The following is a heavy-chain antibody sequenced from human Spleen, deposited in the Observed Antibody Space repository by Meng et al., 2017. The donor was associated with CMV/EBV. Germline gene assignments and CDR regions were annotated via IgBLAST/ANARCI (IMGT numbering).Heavy chain of an antibody. CDR1: GYTFTSYG. CDR3: ARGAVVTLWDYYYYGMDV. CDR2: INPNSGAT. Sequence: ASVKVSCKASGYTFTSYGISWVRQAPGQGLEWMGWINPNSGATNYAQKFQGRVTMTRDTSMRTAYMDLSRLKSDDTAVYYCARGAVVTLWDYYYYGMDVWGQGTTVTVSS. J-gene: IGHJ6*02. D-gene: IGHD4-23*01. V-gene: IGHV1-2*02.